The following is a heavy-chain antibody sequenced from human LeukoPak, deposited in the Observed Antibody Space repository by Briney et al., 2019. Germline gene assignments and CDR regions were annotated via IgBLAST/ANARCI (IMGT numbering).Heavy chain of an antibody. Sequence: ASVKVSCKASGYTFTNYAMHWVRLAPGQRLEWMGWINGDNGNTESSQKFQGRVTITWDTPATTAYMELSSLRSEDTAIYYCARGGPNRSGWTLDHWGQGTLVTVSS. CDR2: INGDNGNT. J-gene: IGHJ4*02. CDR1: GYTFTNYA. V-gene: IGHV1-3*01. CDR3: ARGGPNRSGWTLDH. D-gene: IGHD6-19*01.